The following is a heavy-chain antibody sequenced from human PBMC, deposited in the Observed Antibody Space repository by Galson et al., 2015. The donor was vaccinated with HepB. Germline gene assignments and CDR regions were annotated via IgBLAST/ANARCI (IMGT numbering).Heavy chain of an antibody. J-gene: IGHJ4*02. V-gene: IGHV4-31*03. CDR3: ARSGSVSGTKYFDQ. CDR2: IFYTGNT. Sequence: TLSLTCIVSGGSITNDNYYWTWIRQHPGKGLEWIGNIFYTGNTHYNPSLKSRVAVSLDTSKNQFALKVTSVTAADTALYYCARSGSVSGTKYFDQWGQGTLVTVSS. D-gene: IGHD6-19*01. CDR1: GGSITNDNYY.